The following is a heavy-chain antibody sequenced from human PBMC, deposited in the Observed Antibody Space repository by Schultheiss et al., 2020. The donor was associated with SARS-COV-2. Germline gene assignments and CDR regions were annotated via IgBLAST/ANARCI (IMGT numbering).Heavy chain of an antibody. J-gene: IGHJ5*02. D-gene: IGHD6-6*01. CDR3: ARDRFRIAARPRYNWFDP. CDR2: IYYSGST. CDR1: GGSISSGGYY. Sequence: SETLSLTCTVSGGSISSGGYYWSWIRQHPGKGLEWIGYIYYSGSTNYNPSLKSRVTISVDTSKNQFSLKLSSVTAADTAVYYCARDRFRIAARPRYNWFDPWGQGTLVTVSS. V-gene: IGHV4-61*08.